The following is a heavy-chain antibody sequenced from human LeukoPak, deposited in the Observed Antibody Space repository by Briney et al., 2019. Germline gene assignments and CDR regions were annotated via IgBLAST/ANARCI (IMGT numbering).Heavy chain of an antibody. CDR1: GFSFSNYG. CDR3: AKAGFCSSGGSCYLNWFDP. Sequence: GGSLRLSCAASGFSFSNYGMSWVRQTPGKELEWVSVIYSGGSTYYADSVKGRFTISRDNSKNTLYLQMNSLRAEDTAVYYCAKAGFCSSGGSCYLNWFDPWGQGTLVTVSS. CDR2: IYSGGST. V-gene: IGHV3-23*03. J-gene: IGHJ5*02. D-gene: IGHD2-15*01.